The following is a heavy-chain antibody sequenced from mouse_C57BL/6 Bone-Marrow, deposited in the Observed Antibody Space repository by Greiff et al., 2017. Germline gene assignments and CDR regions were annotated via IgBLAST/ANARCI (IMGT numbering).Heavy chain of an antibody. CDR2: INYDGSST. V-gene: IGHV5-16*01. D-gene: IGHD1-1*01. J-gene: IGHJ1*03. CDR3: ARGDYYGSSPLMWYFDV. Sequence: DVKLVESEGGLVQPGSSMKLSCTASGFTFSDYYMAWVRQVPEKGLEWVANINYDGSSTYYLDSLKSRFIISRDNAKNILYLQMSSLKSEDTATYYCARGDYYGSSPLMWYFDVWGTGTTVTVSS. CDR1: GFTFSDYY.